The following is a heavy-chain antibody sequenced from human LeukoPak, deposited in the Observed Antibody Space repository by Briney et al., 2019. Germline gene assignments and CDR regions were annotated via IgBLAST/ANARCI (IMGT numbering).Heavy chain of an antibody. CDR2: ISGSGGGT. V-gene: IGHV3-23*01. CDR3: ANCPSPTSCYGRQLHY. CDR1: GLTFSSHG. D-gene: IGHD2-2*01. Sequence: GGSLRLSCAASGLTFSSHGMSWVRQAPGKGLEWVSLISGSGGGTYYADSVKGRFTISRDNSKNTLYLQMDSLRADDTAVYYCANCPSPTSCYGRQLHYWGQGTLVTVSS. J-gene: IGHJ4*02.